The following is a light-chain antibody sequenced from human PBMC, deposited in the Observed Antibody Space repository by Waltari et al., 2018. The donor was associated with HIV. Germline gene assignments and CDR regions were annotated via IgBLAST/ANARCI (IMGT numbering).Light chain of an antibody. Sequence: SYDLTQPPSVSVSPGQTASFPCPEYKLGDYSVFWSQQKTGQSPVVVIYQNRRRPPGIPEQFSGSNSGNSATLTISGTQAMDEADYYCQAWDSTTAVFGTGTKVTVL. J-gene: IGLJ1*01. CDR1: KLGDYS. V-gene: IGLV3-1*01. CDR2: QNR. CDR3: QAWDSTTAV.